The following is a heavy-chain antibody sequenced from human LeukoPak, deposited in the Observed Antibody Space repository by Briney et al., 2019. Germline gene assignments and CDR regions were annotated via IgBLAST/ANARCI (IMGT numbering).Heavy chain of an antibody. CDR2: IYHSWST. CDR3: AVRDIVVVPAAMRWGYYYYYGMDA. Sequence: PSETLSLTCAVSGGSISSSNWWSWVRQPPGKGLGWIGEIYHSWSTNYNPSLKSRVTISVDKSKNQFSLKLSSVTAADTAVYYCAVRDIVVVPAAMRWGYYYYYGMDAWGKGTTVTVSS. V-gene: IGHV4-4*02. J-gene: IGHJ6*04. CDR1: GGSISSSNW. D-gene: IGHD2-2*01.